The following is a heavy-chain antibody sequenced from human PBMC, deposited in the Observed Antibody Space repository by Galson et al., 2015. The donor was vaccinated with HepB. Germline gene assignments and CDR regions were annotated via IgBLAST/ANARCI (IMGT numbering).Heavy chain of an antibody. CDR2: IWYDGSNK. CDR3: ARSSIPYGSGFLRGMDV. J-gene: IGHJ6*02. V-gene: IGHV3-33*01. Sequence: SLRLSCAASGFTFSSYGMHWVRQAPGKGLEWVAVIWYDGSNKYYADSVKGRFTISRDNSKNTLYLQMNSLRAEDTAVYYCARSSIPYGSGFLRGMDVWGQGTTVTISS. D-gene: IGHD3-10*01. CDR1: GFTFSSYG.